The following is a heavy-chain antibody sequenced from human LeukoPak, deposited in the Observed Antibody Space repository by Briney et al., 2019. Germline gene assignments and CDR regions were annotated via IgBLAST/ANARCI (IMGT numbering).Heavy chain of an antibody. J-gene: IGHJ4*02. D-gene: IGHD2-15*01. V-gene: IGHV3-11*04. CDR3: ARGYCSGGSCYSGDYFDY. CDR1: GFTFSDYY. CDR2: ISSSGSTI. Sequence: GGSLRLSCAASGFTFSDYYMSWIRQAPGKGLEWVSYISSSGSTIYYADSVKGRFTISRDNAKNSLYLQMNSLRAEDTAVYYRARGYCSGGSCYSGDYFDYWGQGTLVTVSS.